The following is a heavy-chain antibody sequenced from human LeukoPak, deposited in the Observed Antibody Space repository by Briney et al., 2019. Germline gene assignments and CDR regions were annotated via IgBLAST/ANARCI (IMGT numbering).Heavy chain of an antibody. D-gene: IGHD3-22*01. CDR1: GFTFSSYA. CDR3: AKKGPYYYDSSGYFPFDY. V-gene: IGHV3-23*01. CDR2: ISGSGGST. Sequence: PGGSLRLSCAASGFTFSSYAMSWVRQAPGKGLEWVSAISGSGGSTYYADSVKGRFTISRDNSKNTLYLQMNSLGAEDTAVYYCAKKGPYYYDSSGYFPFDYWGQGTLVTVSS. J-gene: IGHJ4*02.